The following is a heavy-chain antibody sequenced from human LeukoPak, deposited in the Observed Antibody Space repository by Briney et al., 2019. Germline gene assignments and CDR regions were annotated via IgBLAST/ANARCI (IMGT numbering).Heavy chain of an antibody. Sequence: SETLSLTCTVSGGSISSYYWTWIRQPPGKGLEWIGYILHSGSTYYSPSLRSRVTMSLDRSKNQFSLNLNSVTGADTAVYYCVRQVPAPGNWFDPWGQGTLVIVSS. CDR2: ILHSGST. V-gene: IGHV4-59*08. CDR1: GGSISSYY. J-gene: IGHJ5*02. CDR3: VRQVPAPGNWFDP. D-gene: IGHD2-2*01.